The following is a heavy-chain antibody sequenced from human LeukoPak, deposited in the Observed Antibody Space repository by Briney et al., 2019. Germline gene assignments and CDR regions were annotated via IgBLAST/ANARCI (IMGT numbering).Heavy chain of an antibody. V-gene: IGHV5-51*01. CDR2: IYPDDSNT. Sequence: GESLKISCQGSGYNFPIYWIGWVRQMPGQGLEWMGIIYPDDSNTIYGPSFQGQVTISADKSINTAYLEWSSLKASDTAIYYCARRGVDYWGQGTLVTVSS. J-gene: IGHJ4*02. CDR3: ARRGVDY. CDR1: GYNFPIYW.